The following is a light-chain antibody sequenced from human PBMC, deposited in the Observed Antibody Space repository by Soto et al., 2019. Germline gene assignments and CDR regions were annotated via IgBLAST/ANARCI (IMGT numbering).Light chain of an antibody. CDR1: QSVSNY. CDR3: HRYGSEPPS. J-gene: IGKJ5*01. CDR2: GAS. V-gene: IGKV3-20*01. Sequence: EIVFTRSADAQCLGLGGRATLKYMASQSVSNYLAWYQQKPGQAPRLLIYGASSRATGIPDRFSGSGSGSYFTHTVSGLGLGSCALCYCHRYGSEPPSLGQGRRLEIK.